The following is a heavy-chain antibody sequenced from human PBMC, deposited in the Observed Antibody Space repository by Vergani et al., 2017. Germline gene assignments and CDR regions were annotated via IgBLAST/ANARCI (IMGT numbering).Heavy chain of an antibody. CDR3: ARGWLPAAQRGFQH. CDR2: INHSGST. Sequence: QVQLQQWGAGLLKPSETLSLTCAVYGGSFSGYYWSWIRQPPGKVLEWIGEINHSGSTNYNPSLKSRVTISVDTSKNQFSLKLSSVTAADTAVYYCARGWLPAAQRGFQHWGQGTLVTVSS. D-gene: IGHD2-2*01. J-gene: IGHJ1*01. CDR1: GGSFSGYY. V-gene: IGHV4-34*01.